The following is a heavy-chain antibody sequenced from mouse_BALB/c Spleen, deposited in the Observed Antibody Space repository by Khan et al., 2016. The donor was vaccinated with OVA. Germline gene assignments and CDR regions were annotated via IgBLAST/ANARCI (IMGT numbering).Heavy chain of an antibody. D-gene: IGHD1-2*01. CDR1: GYTFTDYY. J-gene: IGHJ3*01. CDR3: ARRNYFGYTFAY. V-gene: IGHV1-77*01. CDR2: ISPGSGDT. Sequence: QVQLKQSGAELARPGASVKLSCKASGYTFTDYYIHWVKQRTGQGLEWIGEISPGSGDTYYNEKFKGKATLTADKSSTTAYMQRSSLTSEASAVYVGARRNYFGYTFAYWGQGTLVTVSA.